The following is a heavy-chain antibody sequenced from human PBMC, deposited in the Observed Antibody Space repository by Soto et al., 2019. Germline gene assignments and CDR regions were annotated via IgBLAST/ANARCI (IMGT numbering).Heavy chain of an antibody. CDR1: GFTFSSYG. J-gene: IGHJ5*02. V-gene: IGHV3-30*18. CDR3: AKTLGRGDVVVPAAYYP. D-gene: IGHD2-2*01. CDR2: ISYDGSNK. Sequence: RLSCAASGFTFSSYGMHWVRQAPGKGLEWVAVISYDGSNKYYADSVKGRFTISRDNSKNTLYLQMNSLRAEDTAVYYCAKTLGRGDVVVPAAYYPWGQGTLVTVSS.